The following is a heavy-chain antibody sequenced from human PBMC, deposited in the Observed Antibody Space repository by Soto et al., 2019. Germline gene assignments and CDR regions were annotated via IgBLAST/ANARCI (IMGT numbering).Heavy chain of an antibody. J-gene: IGHJ4*02. D-gene: IGHD2-15*01. V-gene: IGHV4-31*03. CDR1: GGSISSGGYY. CDR3: ARGSVVASTLFAC. CDR2: IYYSGST. Sequence: QVQLQESGPGLVKPSQTLSLTCTVSGGSISSGGYYWSWIRQHPGKGLEWIGYIYYSGSTYYNPSLQRRVTMSVHTSKHQSPLTLSSVPAADTSVYYCARGSVVASTLFACWGQGTLVPGSS.